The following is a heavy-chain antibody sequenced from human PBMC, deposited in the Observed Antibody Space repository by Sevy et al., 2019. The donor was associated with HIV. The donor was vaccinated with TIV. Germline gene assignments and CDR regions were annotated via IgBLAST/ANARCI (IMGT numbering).Heavy chain of an antibody. CDR3: ARRGYYYGSGSDQDYDYYYMDV. Sequence: SETLSLTCTVSGGSISSYYWSWIRQPPGKGLEWIGYIYYSGSTNYNPTLKSRVTISVDTSKNQFSLKLSPVTAAETAVYYCARRGYYYGSGSDQDYDYYYMDVWGKGTTVTVSS. V-gene: IGHV4-59*01. J-gene: IGHJ6*03. CDR2: IYYSGST. CDR1: GGSISSYY. D-gene: IGHD3-10*01.